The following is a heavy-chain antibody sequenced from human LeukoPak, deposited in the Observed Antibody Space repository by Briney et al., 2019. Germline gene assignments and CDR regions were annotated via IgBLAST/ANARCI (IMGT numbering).Heavy chain of an antibody. V-gene: IGHV4-59*08. CDR3: ARHSLYSSYFDY. D-gene: IGHD6-19*01. CDR2: IYYSGST. CDR1: GGSISSYY. J-gene: IGHJ4*02. Sequence: SETLSLTCTVSGGSISSYYWSWIRQPPGKGLEWIGYIYYSGSTNYNPSLMSRVTISVDTSKNQFSLKLSSVTAADTAVYYCARHSLYSSYFDYWGQGTLVTVSS.